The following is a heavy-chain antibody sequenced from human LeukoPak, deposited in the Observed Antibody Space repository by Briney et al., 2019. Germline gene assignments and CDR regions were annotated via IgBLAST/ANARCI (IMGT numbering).Heavy chain of an antibody. D-gene: IGHD3-22*01. Sequence: SETLSLTCAVYGGSFSGYNWSWIRQPPGKGLEWIGEINHSGSTNYNPSLKSRVTISVDTSKNQFSLKLSSVTAADTAVYYCARNYDSSGYYKTDAFDIWGQGTMVTVSS. CDR3: ARNYDSSGYYKTDAFDI. J-gene: IGHJ3*02. CDR1: GGSFSGYN. V-gene: IGHV4-34*01. CDR2: INHSGST.